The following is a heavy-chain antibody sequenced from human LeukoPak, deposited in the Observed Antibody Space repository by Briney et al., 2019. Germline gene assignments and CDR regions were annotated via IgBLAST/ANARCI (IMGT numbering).Heavy chain of an antibody. Sequence: GGSLRLSCAASGFTFSTYWMHWVRQAPGKGLVWVSGIKSDGSSTNYADSVKRRFTISRDNAKNTLYLQMNSLRAEDTAVYYCVRVGILRYFDYWGQGTVGIVSS. CDR3: VRVGILRYFDY. CDR2: IKSDGSST. J-gene: IGHJ4*02. V-gene: IGHV3-74*01. CDR1: GFTFSTYW. D-gene: IGHD6-13*01.